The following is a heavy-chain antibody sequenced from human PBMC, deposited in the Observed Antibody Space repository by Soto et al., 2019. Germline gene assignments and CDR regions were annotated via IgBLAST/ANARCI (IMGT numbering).Heavy chain of an antibody. J-gene: IGHJ4*02. CDR2: IYWDDDK. D-gene: IGHD3-3*01. Sequence: SGPTLVNPTQTLTLTCTFSGFSLSTSGVGVGWIRQPPGKALEWLAIIYWDDDKRYSPSLKSRLTITKDTSKNQVVLIMTNMDPVDTATFYCAHRRDFWSGYYNGFDYWGQGTLVTVSS. CDR3: AHRRDFWSGYYNGFDY. CDR1: GFSLSTSGVG. V-gene: IGHV2-5*02.